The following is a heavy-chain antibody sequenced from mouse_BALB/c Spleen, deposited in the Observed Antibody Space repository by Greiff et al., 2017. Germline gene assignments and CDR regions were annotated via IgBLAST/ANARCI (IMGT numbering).Heavy chain of an antibody. CDR1: GYTFTSYV. CDR3: ARCGYGNYWYFDV. D-gene: IGHD2-10*02. J-gene: IGHJ1*01. V-gene: IGHV1-14*01. Sequence: VQLKQSGPELVKPGASVKMSCKASGYTFTSYVMHWVKQKPGQGLEWIGYINPYNDGTKYNEKFKGKATLTSDKSSSTAYMELSSLTSEDSAVYYCARCGYGNYWYFDVWGAGTTVTVSS. CDR2: INPYNDGT.